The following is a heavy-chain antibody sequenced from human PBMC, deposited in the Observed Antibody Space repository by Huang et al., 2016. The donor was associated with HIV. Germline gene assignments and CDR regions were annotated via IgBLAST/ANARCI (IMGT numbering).Heavy chain of an antibody. CDR2: IYHSGTT. Sequence: QLQLQESGPGLGKPSETLSLTCTVSGGSISSSSYYWGWIRQSPGKGLEWIGSIYHSGTTYYNPALKSRVTISVDTSRTQFSRKLSSVTAADTAVYYCAAHGRIVGIPAAPLRFDPWGQGTLVTVSS. J-gene: IGHJ5*02. V-gene: IGHV4-39*01. CDR3: AAHGRIVGIPAAPLRFDP. CDR1: GGSISSSSYY. D-gene: IGHD6-13*01.